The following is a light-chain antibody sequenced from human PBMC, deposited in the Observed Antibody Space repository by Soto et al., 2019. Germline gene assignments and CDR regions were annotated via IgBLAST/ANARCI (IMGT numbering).Light chain of an antibody. V-gene: IGKV1-33*01. CDR3: QQYHSPFT. Sequence: DIQMTQSPSSLSASVGDRVTITCQASQDINDYLNWYQQKPGKAPQLLIHDSSNLETGRPSRVSGSGSGTDFTLTISSLQPEHLADVYCQQYHSPFTFGPGTKVDI. J-gene: IGKJ3*01. CDR2: DSS. CDR1: QDINDY.